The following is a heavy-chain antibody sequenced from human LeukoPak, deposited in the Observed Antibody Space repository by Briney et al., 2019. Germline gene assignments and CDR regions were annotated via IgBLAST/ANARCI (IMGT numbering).Heavy chain of an antibody. V-gene: IGHV1-69*13. CDR1: GGTFSSYA. Sequence: SVKVSCKASGGTFSSYAISWVRQAPGQGLEWMGGIIPIFGTANYAQKFQGRVTITADESTSTAYMELSSLRSEDTAVYYCARVTSAYCSSTSCYYYYYYYMDVWGKGTTVTVSS. D-gene: IGHD2-2*01. CDR3: ARVTSAYCSSTSCYYYYYYYMDV. CDR2: IIPIFGTA. J-gene: IGHJ6*03.